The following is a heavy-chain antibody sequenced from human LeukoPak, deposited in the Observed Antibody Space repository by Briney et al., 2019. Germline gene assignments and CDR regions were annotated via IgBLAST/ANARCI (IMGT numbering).Heavy chain of an antibody. CDR3: AKGPVYSSSSI. Sequence: PGGSLRLSCAASGFTFSSYVVNWVRQAPGKGLEWVSGISASGGTTYYADSVKGRFTISRDNSKNTLYLQMNSLRAEDTAVYYCAKGPVYSSSSIWGQGTLVTVSS. D-gene: IGHD6-6*01. J-gene: IGHJ4*02. CDR1: GFTFSSYV. CDR2: ISASGGTT. V-gene: IGHV3-23*01.